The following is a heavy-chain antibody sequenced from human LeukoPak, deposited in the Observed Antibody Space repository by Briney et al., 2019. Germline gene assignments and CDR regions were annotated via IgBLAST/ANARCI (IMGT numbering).Heavy chain of an antibody. Sequence: SETLSLTCTVSGGSISSSSNYYWGWIRQPPGKGLEWIGSIYYSGITYYHPSLKSQFTISVDTSKNQFSLKLSSVTAADTAVYYCARSRGFISGWYIGAFDMWGQGTMVTVSS. J-gene: IGHJ3*02. CDR2: IYYSGIT. CDR3: ARSRGFISGWYIGAFDM. D-gene: IGHD6-19*01. CDR1: GGSISSSSNYY. V-gene: IGHV4-39*01.